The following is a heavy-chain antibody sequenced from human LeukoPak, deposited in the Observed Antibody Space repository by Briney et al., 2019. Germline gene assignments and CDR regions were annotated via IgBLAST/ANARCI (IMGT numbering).Heavy chain of an antibody. V-gene: IGHV4-59*01. Sequence: SETLSLTCTVSGGSISSYYWSWIRQPPGKGLEWIGYIYYSGSTNYNPSLKSRVTISVDTSKNQFSLKLSSVTAADTAVYYCARATSYYYGSGSYPEGFDPWGQGTLVTVSS. D-gene: IGHD3-10*01. CDR1: GGSISSYY. CDR2: IYYSGST. CDR3: ARATSYYYGSGSYPEGFDP. J-gene: IGHJ5*02.